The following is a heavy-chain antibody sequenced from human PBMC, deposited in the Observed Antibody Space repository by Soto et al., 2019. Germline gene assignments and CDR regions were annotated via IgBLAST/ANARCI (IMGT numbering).Heavy chain of an antibody. CDR2: IYYSGST. CDR1: GGSISSNNYY. V-gene: IGHV4-39*01. Sequence: SETLSLTCTVSGGSISSNNYYWGWIRQPPGKGLEWIGSIYYSGSTYYNPSLHSRVTISVDTSKNQFSLKLSSVTAAVTAVYYCARRARGYSHNEYYFDYWGQGTLVTVSS. CDR3: ARRARGYSHNEYYFDY. D-gene: IGHD5-18*01. J-gene: IGHJ4*02.